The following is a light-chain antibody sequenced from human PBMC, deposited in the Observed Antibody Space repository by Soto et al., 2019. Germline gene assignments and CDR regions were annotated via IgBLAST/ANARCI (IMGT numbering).Light chain of an antibody. CDR2: GTS. CDR1: ETISSTY. J-gene: IGKJ3*01. V-gene: IGKV3-20*01. Sequence: EIVLTQSPGTLSLSPGERATLSCRTSETISSTYLAWYQQTPGQAPRLLIHGTSSRASDIPDRFSGSGSGTDFTLTISRLEPEDFATYYCQKYNSAPLTFGPGTKVEIK. CDR3: QKYNSAPLT.